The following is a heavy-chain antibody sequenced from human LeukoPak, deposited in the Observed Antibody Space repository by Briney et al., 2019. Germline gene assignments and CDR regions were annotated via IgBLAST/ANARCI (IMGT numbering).Heavy chain of an antibody. CDR2: IYHSGST. CDR1: GGSFSGYY. V-gene: IGHV4-34*01. Sequence: TSETLSLTCAVYGGSFSGYYWGWIRQPPGKGLEWIGEIYHSGSTNYNPSLKSRVTISVDKSKNQFSLKLSSVTAADTAVYYCARVTLSGSYFDYWGQGTLVTVSS. D-gene: IGHD2/OR15-2a*01. CDR3: ARVTLSGSYFDY. J-gene: IGHJ4*02.